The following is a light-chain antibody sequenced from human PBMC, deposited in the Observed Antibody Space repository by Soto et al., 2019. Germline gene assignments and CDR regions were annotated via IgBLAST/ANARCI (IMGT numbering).Light chain of an antibody. J-gene: IGLJ3*02. CDR3: SSYTSSSTWV. CDR1: SSDIGGYNY. CDR2: EVT. V-gene: IGLV2-14*01. Sequence: QSVLTQPASVSGSPGQSITISCTGTSSDIGGYNYVSWHQQHPGKVPKLMIYEVTNWPSGISNRFSGSKSGNTAFLTISGLQAEDEAYYYCSSYTSSSTWVFGGGTKLTVL.